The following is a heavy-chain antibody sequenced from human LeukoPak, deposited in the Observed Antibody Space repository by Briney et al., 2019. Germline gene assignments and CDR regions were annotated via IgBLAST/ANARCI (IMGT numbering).Heavy chain of an antibody. CDR2: ISEGSSYI. CDR1: RFILSSYS. D-gene: IGHD5-12*01. Sequence: PGGSLRLSCAASRFILSSYSTNWVRQAPGKGLEWVSYISEGSSYIYYADSVKGRFTISRDNAKNSLYLQMNSLRAEDTAIYYCARDRAEKARIGGMDVWGQGTTVIVSS. J-gene: IGHJ6*02. CDR3: ARDRAEKARIGGMDV. V-gene: IGHV3-21*04.